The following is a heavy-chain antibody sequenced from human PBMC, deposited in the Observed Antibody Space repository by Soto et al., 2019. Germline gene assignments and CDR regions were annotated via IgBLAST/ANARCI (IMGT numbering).Heavy chain of an antibody. J-gene: IGHJ3*02. CDR2: INPSGGST. CDR3: ARVITNTVIDKQASNAFDI. Sequence: ASVKVSCKASGYTFTSYYMHWVRQAPGQGLEWMGIINPSGGSTSYAQKFQGRVTMTRDTSTSTVYMELSSLRSEDTAVYYCARVITNTVIDKQASNAFDIWGQGTMVTVSS. V-gene: IGHV1-46*03. D-gene: IGHD2-21*01. CDR1: GYTFTSYY.